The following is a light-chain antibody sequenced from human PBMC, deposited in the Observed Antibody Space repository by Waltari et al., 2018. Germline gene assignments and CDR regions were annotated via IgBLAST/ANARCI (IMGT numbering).Light chain of an antibody. V-gene: IGLV2-14*01. CDR1: SSDVGAYNY. Sequence: QSALTQPASVSGSPGQSITISCTGTSSDVGAYNYVSWYQQHPGKAPKLMIYEVSNRPSGVSNRFACSKSSNTASLTISGLQAEDEADYYCSSYTSSSTLVFGGGTKLTVL. J-gene: IGLJ2*01. CDR3: SSYTSSSTLV. CDR2: EVS.